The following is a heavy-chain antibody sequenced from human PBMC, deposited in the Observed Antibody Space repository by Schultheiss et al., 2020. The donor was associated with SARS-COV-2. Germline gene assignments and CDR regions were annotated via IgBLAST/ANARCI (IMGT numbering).Heavy chain of an antibody. V-gene: IGHV4-38-2*01. CDR3: ARGPPYYYDAGDGMDV. Sequence: SETLSLTCAVSGYSISSGYYWGWIRQPPGKGLEWIGEIYHSGSINYNPSLKSRVTISVDTSKNQFFLKLGSVTASDTAVYYCARGPPYYYDAGDGMDVWGQGTTITVSS. CDR2: IYHSGSI. D-gene: IGHD3-22*01. J-gene: IGHJ6*02. CDR1: GYSISSGYY.